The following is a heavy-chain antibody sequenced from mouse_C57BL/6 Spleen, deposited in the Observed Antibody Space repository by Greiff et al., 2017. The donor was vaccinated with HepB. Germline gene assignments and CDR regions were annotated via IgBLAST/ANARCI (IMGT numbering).Heavy chain of an antibody. V-gene: IGHV14-2*01. CDR3: ARRGFAY. J-gene: IGHJ3*01. CDR1: GFNFKDYY. Sequence: VQLQQSGAELVKPGASVKLSCTASGFNFKDYYMHWVKQRTEHGLEWIGRIDPEDGETEYAPKFQGKATITADTSSNTAYLQLSSLTSEDTAVYYCARRGFAYWGQGTLVTVSA. CDR2: IDPEDGET.